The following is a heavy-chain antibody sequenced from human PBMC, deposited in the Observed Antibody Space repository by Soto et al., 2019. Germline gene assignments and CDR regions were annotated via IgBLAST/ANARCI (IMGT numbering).Heavy chain of an antibody. CDR3: ARSDRDYSYALNV. V-gene: IGHV3-11*01. Sequence: QVQLVESGGGLVQPGGSLRLSCAASGFTFGDYEMSWIRQAAGKGPEWVSFLSRSGNTIYYADSVKGRFTISRDTSKNTLYLQMDSLRTEDTAVYYCARSDRDYSYALNVWGQGTTVTVSS. CDR1: GFTFGDYE. J-gene: IGHJ6*02. CDR2: LSRSGNTI. D-gene: IGHD3-16*01.